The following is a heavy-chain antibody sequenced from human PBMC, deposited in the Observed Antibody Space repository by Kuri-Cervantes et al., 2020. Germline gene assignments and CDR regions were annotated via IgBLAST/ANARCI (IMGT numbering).Heavy chain of an antibody. CDR1: GYTFTTYA. CDR3: ARRGSEDTAMGSRSMRRGVNFGY. D-gene: IGHD5-18*01. V-gene: IGHV1-3*01. CDR2: INAGNGNT. Sequence: ASVKVSCKASGYTFTTYAMHWVRQAPGQRLGWMGWINAGNGNTKYSQKFQGRVTITRDTSASTAYMELSSLRSEDTAVYYCARRGSEDTAMGSRSMRRGVNFGYWGQGTLVTVSS. J-gene: IGHJ4*02.